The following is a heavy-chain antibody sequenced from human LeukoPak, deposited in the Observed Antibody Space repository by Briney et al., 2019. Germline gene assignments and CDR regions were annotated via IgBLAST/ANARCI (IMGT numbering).Heavy chain of an antibody. Sequence: SVKVSCKAAGGTFSSYAISWVRQAPGQGLEWMGRIIPIFGTANYAQKFQGRVTITTDESTSTAYMELSSLRSEDTAVYYCARVDYGGNSAFDYWGQGTLVTVSS. CDR1: GGTFSSYA. D-gene: IGHD4-23*01. CDR2: IIPIFGTA. J-gene: IGHJ4*02. V-gene: IGHV1-69*05. CDR3: ARVDYGGNSAFDY.